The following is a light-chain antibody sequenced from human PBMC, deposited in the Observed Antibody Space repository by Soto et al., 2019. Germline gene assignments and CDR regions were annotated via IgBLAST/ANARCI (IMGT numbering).Light chain of an antibody. J-gene: IGKJ1*01. CDR3: LQYNDYPGT. CDR2: DAS. V-gene: IGKV1-5*01. CDR1: QSFSRF. Sequence: DIQMTQSPSTLSASVGDTVTITCRATQSFSRFLAWFQQKPGRAPNLLIFDASTLQSGVPSRFSGSESGTEFTLTISSLQPDDFATYYCLQYNDYPGTFGQGTKV.